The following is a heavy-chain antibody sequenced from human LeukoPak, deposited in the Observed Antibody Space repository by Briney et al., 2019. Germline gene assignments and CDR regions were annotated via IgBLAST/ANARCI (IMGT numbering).Heavy chain of an antibody. J-gene: IGHJ4*02. CDR3: ARVGWLQPIDY. CDR2: ISSSSSYI. V-gene: IGHV3-21*01. Sequence: GGSLRLSCAASGFTFSGYSMNWVRQAPGKGLEWVSSISSSSSYIYYADSVKGRFTISRDNAKNSLYLQMNSLRAEDTAVYYCARVGWLQPIDYWGQGTLVTVSS. D-gene: IGHD5-24*01. CDR1: GFTFSGYS.